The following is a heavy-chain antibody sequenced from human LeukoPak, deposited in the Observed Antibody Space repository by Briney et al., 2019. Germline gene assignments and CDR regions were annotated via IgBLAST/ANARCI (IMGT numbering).Heavy chain of an antibody. CDR1: GYTFTSYG. CDR3: AGGVSYFDY. D-gene: IGHD3-16*01. Sequence: ASVKVSCKAPGYTFTSYGISWVRQAPGQGLEWMGWISAYNGNTNYAQKFQGRVTMTTDTSTNTAYMELRSLRSDDAAVYYCAGGVSYFDYWGQGTLVTVSS. CDR2: ISAYNGNT. V-gene: IGHV1-18*01. J-gene: IGHJ4*02.